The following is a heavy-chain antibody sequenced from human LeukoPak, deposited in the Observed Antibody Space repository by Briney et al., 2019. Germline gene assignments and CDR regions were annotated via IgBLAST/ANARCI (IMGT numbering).Heavy chain of an antibody. V-gene: IGHV4-34*01. CDR1: GGSFSGYY. Sequence: SDTLSLTCAVYGGSFSGYYWSWIRQPPGKGLEGIGEINHSGSTNYNPSLKSRVTISVDTSKNQFSLKLSSVTAADTAVYYCARTATLIAARRSWFDPWGQGTLVTVSS. CDR3: ARTATLIAARRSWFDP. D-gene: IGHD6-6*01. CDR2: INHSGST. J-gene: IGHJ5*02.